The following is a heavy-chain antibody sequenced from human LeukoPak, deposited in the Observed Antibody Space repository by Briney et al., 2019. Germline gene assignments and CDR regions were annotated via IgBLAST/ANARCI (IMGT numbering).Heavy chain of an antibody. CDR3: AELGITMIGGV. CDR2: ISSSSRFI. V-gene: IGHV3-21*01. J-gene: IGHJ6*04. CDR1: GISFSNYS. D-gene: IGHD3-10*02. Sequence: GGSLRLSCAASGISFSNYSMNWVRQAPGKGLEWVSLISSSSRFIYYGDSVKGRFTISRDNAKNSLYLQMNSLRAEDTAVYYCAELGITMIGGVWGKGTTVTISS.